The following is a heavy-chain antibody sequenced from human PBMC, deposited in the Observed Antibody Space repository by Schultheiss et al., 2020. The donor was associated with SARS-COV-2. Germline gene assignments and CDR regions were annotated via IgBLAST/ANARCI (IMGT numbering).Heavy chain of an antibody. CDR1: GGTFSSYA. D-gene: IGHD3-3*01. Sequence: SVKVSCKASGGTFSSYAISWVRQAPGQGLEWMGGIIPIFGTANYAQKFQGRVTITADESTSTAYMELSSLRSEDTAVYYCARWNTAITIFGVVTRYGMDAWGQGTTVTVSS. CDR2: IIPIFGTA. V-gene: IGHV1-69*13. J-gene: IGHJ6*02. CDR3: ARWNTAITIFGVVTRYGMDA.